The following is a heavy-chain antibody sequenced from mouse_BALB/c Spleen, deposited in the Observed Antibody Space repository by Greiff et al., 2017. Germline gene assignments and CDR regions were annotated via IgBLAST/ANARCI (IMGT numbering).Heavy chain of an antibody. V-gene: IGHV1S132*01. Sequence: VQLQQSGAELVKPGASVKLSCKTSGYTFTSYWIQWVKQRPGQGLGWIGEIFPGTGTTYYNEKFKGKATLTIDTSSSTAYMQLSSLTSEDSAVYFCARSHGKKNYFDYWGQGTTLTVSS. CDR1: GYTFTSYW. D-gene: IGHD2-1*01. CDR3: ARSHGKKNYFDY. CDR2: IFPGTGTT. J-gene: IGHJ2*01.